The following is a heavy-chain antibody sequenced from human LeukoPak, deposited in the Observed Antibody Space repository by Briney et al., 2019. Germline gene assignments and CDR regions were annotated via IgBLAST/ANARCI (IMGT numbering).Heavy chain of an antibody. Sequence: PSETLSLTCAVYGGSFSGYYWSWIRQPLGKGLEWIGEINHSGSTNYNPSLKSRVTISVDTSKNQFSLKLSSVTAADTAVYYCARGQGLAVATRWGQGTLVTVSS. J-gene: IGHJ4*02. V-gene: IGHV4-34*01. CDR1: GGSFSGYY. CDR3: ARGQGLAVATR. CDR2: INHSGST. D-gene: IGHD6-19*01.